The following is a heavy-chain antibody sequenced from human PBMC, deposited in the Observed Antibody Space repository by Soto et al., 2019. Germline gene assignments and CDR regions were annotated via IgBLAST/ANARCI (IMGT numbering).Heavy chain of an antibody. CDR2: INHSGST. Sequence: QVQLQQWGAGLLKPSETLSLTCAVYGGSFSGYYWSWIRQPPGKGLEWIGEINHSGSTNYNPSLKSRVTISVDTSKNQSSLKLSSVTAADTAVYYCARAKIAAGHFDYWGQGTLVTVSS. J-gene: IGHJ4*02. D-gene: IGHD6-13*01. V-gene: IGHV4-34*01. CDR3: ARAKIAAGHFDY. CDR1: GGSFSGYY.